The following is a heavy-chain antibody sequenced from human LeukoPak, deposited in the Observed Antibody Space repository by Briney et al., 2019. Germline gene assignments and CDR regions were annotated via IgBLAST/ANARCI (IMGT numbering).Heavy chain of an antibody. Sequence: SETLSLTCTVSGGSISSYYWSWIRQPPGKGLEWIGYIYYSGSTNYNPSLKSRVTISVDTSKNQFSLKLSSVTAADTAVYYCAREDRDGADYWGQGTLVTVSS. CDR1: GGSISSYY. D-gene: IGHD4-17*01. V-gene: IGHV4-59*01. CDR3: AREDRDGADY. J-gene: IGHJ4*02. CDR2: IYYSGST.